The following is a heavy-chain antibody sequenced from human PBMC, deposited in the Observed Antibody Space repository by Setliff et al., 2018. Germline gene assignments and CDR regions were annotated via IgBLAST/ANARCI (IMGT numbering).Heavy chain of an antibody. V-gene: IGHV1-18*01. D-gene: IGHD2-2*01. Sequence: GASVKVSCKAFGYIFTTYGFNWVRQAPGQGLEWMGMISTYTGKTTYAQKFQGRVTMTTDTSTGTGYMELRSLRSDDTAVYFCARFGGSCSSSSCYASDLWGQGTRVTVSS. CDR1: GYIFTTYG. J-gene: IGHJ3*01. CDR3: ARFGGSCSSSSCYASDL. CDR2: ISTYTGKT.